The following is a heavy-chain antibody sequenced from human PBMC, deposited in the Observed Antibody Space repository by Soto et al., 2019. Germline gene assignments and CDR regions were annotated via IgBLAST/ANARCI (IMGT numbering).Heavy chain of an antibody. CDR1: GFTFSSYA. CDR2: ISGSGGST. D-gene: IGHD2-2*01. V-gene: IGHV3-23*01. Sequence: GGSLRLSCAASGFTFSSYAMSWVRQTPGKGLEWVSAISGSGGSTYYADSVKGRFTISRDNSRNTLYLQMNSLRAEDTAVYYCAKPNLYCSSTSCYDFWGQGPLVTVSS. J-gene: IGHJ4*02. CDR3: AKPNLYCSSTSCYDF.